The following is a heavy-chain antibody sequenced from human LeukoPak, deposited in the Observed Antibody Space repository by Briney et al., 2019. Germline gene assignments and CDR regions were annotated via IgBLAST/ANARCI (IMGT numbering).Heavy chain of an antibody. Sequence: GGSLRLSCATSGFTFSSYAMSWLRQGPGKGLEWVSSLSGSDRTTYYADSVKGRFTIPRDNSKNTLYLQMSSLRGEDTAVYYCAKVSSGWSLDYWGQGTLVTVSS. CDR1: GFTFSSYA. CDR2: LSGSDRTT. J-gene: IGHJ4*02. CDR3: AKVSSGWSLDY. D-gene: IGHD6-19*01. V-gene: IGHV3-23*01.